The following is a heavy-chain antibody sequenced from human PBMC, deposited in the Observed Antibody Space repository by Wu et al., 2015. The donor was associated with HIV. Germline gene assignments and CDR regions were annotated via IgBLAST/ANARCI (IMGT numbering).Heavy chain of an antibody. CDR3: ARTREPAVAGNLDAFDI. J-gene: IGHJ3*02. CDR2: INPSGGST. V-gene: IGHV1-46*01. D-gene: IGHD6-19*01. Sequence: QVQLVQSGAEVKKPGASVKVSCKASGDNAFTSYYMHWVRQAPGQGLEWMGIINPSGGSTSYAQKFQGRVTMTRDTSTSTVYMELSSLRSEDTAVYYCARTREPAVAGNLDAFDIVGQGTNGHLSS. CDR1: GDNAFTSYY.